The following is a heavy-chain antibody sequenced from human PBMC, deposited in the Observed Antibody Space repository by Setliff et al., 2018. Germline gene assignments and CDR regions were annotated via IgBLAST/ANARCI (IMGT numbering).Heavy chain of an antibody. D-gene: IGHD1-1*01. CDR2: IYHRGRT. CDR3: ASPRRDDLDTPFDAFDL. CDR1: GISITSGHY. Sequence: SETLSLTCDVSGISITSGHYWGWIRQPPGKGLEWIATIYHRGRTYYNPSLDSRVTISLDTSKNQYSLRLRSVTAADTAVYYCASPRRDDLDTPFDAFDLWGQGTKVTIS. J-gene: IGHJ3*01. V-gene: IGHV4-38-2*01.